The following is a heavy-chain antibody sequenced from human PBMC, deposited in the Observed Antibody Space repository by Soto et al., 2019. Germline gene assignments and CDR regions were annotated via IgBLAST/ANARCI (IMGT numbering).Heavy chain of an antibody. J-gene: IGHJ4*02. D-gene: IGHD6-13*01. CDR1: GFTFSSYG. Sequence: GGSLRLSCAASGFTFSSYGMHWVRQAPGKGLEWVAVIWYDGSNKYYADSVKGRFTISRDNSKNTLYLQMNSLRAEDTAVYYCARGASSSWYLFDYWGQGTLVTVSS. CDR2: IWYDGSNK. CDR3: ARGASSSWYLFDY. V-gene: IGHV3-33*01.